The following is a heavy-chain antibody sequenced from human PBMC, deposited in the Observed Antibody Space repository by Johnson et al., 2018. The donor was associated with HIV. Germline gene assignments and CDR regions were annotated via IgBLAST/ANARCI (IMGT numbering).Heavy chain of an antibody. Sequence: VQLVESGGGLVQPGGSLRLSCAASGFTFSSYAMSWVRQAPGKGLEWVANIKQDGSEKYYVDSVKGRFTVSRDNSKNTLYLQMNSLRAEDTAVYYCAKDIKRYCGGDCNDAFDIWGQGTMVTVSS. J-gene: IGHJ3*02. V-gene: IGHV3-7*01. CDR2: IKQDGSEK. D-gene: IGHD2-21*02. CDR1: GFTFSSYA. CDR3: AKDIKRYCGGDCNDAFDI.